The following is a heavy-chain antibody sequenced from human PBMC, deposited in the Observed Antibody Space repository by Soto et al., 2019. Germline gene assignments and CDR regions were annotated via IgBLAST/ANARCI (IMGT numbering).Heavy chain of an antibody. J-gene: IGHJ6*02. D-gene: IGHD3-9*01. V-gene: IGHV3-49*03. CDR2: IRSKAYGGTT. Sequence: PGGSLRLSCTASGFTFGDYAMSWFRQAPGKGLEWVGFIRSKAYGGTTEYAASVKGRFTISRDDSKSIAYLQMNSLKTEDTAVYYCTPTYYDILTGYNPPLEYGMDVWGQGTTVTVSS. CDR3: TPTYYDILTGYNPPLEYGMDV. CDR1: GFTFGDYA.